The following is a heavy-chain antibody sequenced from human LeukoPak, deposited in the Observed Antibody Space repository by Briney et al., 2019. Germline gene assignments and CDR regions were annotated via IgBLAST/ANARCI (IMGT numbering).Heavy chain of an antibody. D-gene: IGHD2-2*01. V-gene: IGHV3-11*05. CDR1: GFTFSDYY. J-gene: IGHJ5*02. CDR3: AKGGYCSSTSCYVGWFDP. Sequence: GGSLRLSCAASGFTFSDYYMSWIRQAPGKGLEWVSYISSSSSYTNYADSVKGRFTISRDNSKNTLFLQMNSLRAEDTAVYYCAKGGYCSSTSCYVGWFDPWGQGTLVTVSS. CDR2: ISSSSSYT.